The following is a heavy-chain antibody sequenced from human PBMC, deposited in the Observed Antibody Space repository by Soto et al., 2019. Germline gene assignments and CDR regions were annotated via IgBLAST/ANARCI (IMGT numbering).Heavy chain of an antibody. CDR3: ARHSGWLYYYYGMDV. CDR1: GYSFTSYW. D-gene: IGHD6-19*01. J-gene: IGHJ6*02. V-gene: IGHV5-51*01. CDR2: IYPGDSDT. Sequence: PGESLKISCKGSGYSFTSYWIGWVRQMPGKGLEWMGIIYPGDSDTRYSPSFQGQVTISADKSISTAYLQWSSLKASDTAMYYCARHSGWLYYYYGMDVWGQGTTVTVSS.